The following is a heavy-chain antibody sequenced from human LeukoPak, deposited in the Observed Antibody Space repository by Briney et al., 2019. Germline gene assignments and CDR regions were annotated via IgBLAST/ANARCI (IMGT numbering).Heavy chain of an antibody. CDR1: GGSISSGGYY. J-gene: IGHJ4*02. Sequence: SETLSLTCAVSGGSISSGGYYWSWIRQHPGEGLEWIGYIYYSGSTYYNPSLKSRVTISVDTSKNQFSLKLSSVTAADTAAYYCARGDEFYFDYWGQGTLVTVSS. D-gene: IGHD2-21*02. CDR2: IYYSGST. CDR3: ARGDEFYFDY. V-gene: IGHV4-31*11.